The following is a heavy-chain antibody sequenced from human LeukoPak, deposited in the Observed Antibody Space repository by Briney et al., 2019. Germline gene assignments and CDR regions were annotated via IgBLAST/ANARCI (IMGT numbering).Heavy chain of an antibody. D-gene: IGHD3-16*01. V-gene: IGHV3-33*01. CDR2: IWYDGSNK. CDR3: ARDGRDTYPSYYDYVWGSPTYYYYYMDV. CDR1: GFTFSSYG. J-gene: IGHJ6*03. Sequence: PGGSLRLSCAASGFTFSSYGMHWVRQAPGMGLEWVAVIWYDGSNKYYADSVKGRFTISRDNSKNTLYLQMNSLRAEDTAVYYCARDGRDTYPSYYDYVWGSPTYYYYYMDVWGKGTTVTVSS.